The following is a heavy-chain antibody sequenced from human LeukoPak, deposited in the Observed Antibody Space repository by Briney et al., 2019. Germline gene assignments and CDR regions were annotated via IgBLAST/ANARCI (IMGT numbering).Heavy chain of an antibody. CDR3: AREEGTPYIDY. CDR2: MSSSGSTI. CDR1: GFTFSSYE. V-gene: IGHV3-48*03. J-gene: IGHJ4*02. D-gene: IGHD3-10*01. Sequence: GGSLRLSCAASGFTFSSYEMNWVRQAPGKGLEWVSYMSSSGSTIYYADSVKGRFTISRDNAKNSLYLQMNSLRAEDTAVYYCAREEGTPYIDYWGQGTLVTVSS.